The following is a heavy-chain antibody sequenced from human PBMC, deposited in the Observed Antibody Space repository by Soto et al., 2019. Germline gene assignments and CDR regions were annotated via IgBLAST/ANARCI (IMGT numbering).Heavy chain of an antibody. J-gene: IGHJ3*02. V-gene: IGHV6-1*01. CDR3: ARGRQYAFDI. CDR1: GDSVSSSTVA. Sequence: QVQLQQSGLGLVKPSQTLSLTCVISGDSVSSSTVAWNWIRQSPSRGLEWLGRTLYRSKWYNEYTGSLQRRITVNPDTSRNQVSLQLDSVTPEDTAVYYCARGRQYAFDIWGPGTVVTVSS. CDR2: TLYRSKWYN.